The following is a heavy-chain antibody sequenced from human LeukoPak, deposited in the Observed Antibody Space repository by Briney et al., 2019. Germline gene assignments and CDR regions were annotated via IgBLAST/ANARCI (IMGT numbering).Heavy chain of an antibody. CDR1: GFTFSSYW. CDR3: ASDQYSASYRIR. CDR2: IKQDGSEK. V-gene: IGHV3-7*01. J-gene: IGHJ4*02. D-gene: IGHD1-26*01. Sequence: GGSLRLSCAASGFTFSSYWMSWVRQAPGKGLEWVANIKQDGSEKYYVDSVKGRFTIYRDNAKNSLYLQMNSLRAEDTAVYYCASDQYSASYRIRWGQGTLVTVSS.